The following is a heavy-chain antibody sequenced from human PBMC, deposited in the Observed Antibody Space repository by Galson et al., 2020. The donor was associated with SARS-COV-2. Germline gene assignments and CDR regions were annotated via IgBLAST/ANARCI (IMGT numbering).Heavy chain of an antibody. V-gene: IGHV3-33*01. D-gene: IGHD3-10*02. Sequence: GESLKISCAASGFTFSSYGMHWVRQAPGKGLEWVAVIWYDGSNKYYADSVKGRFTISRDNSKNTLYLQMNSLRAEDTAVYYCARMLSYYYGMDVWCQGTTVTVSS. CDR3: ARMLSYYYGMDV. CDR2: IWYDGSNK. CDR1: GFTFSSYG. J-gene: IGHJ6*02.